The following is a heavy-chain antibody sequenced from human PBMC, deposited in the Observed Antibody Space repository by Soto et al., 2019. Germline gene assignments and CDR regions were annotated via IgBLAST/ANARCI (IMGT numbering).Heavy chain of an antibody. D-gene: IGHD3-22*01. CDR2: IYYSGST. CDR3: ARAPPYYDSSGYYFDY. CDR1: CGSISSYY. Sequence: SETLSLTCTVSCGSISSYYWSWIRQPPGKGLEWIGYIYYSGSTNYNPSLKSRVTISVDTSKNQFSLKLSSVTAADTAVYYCARAPPYYDSSGYYFDYWGQGTLVTVSS. J-gene: IGHJ4*02. V-gene: IGHV4-59*01.